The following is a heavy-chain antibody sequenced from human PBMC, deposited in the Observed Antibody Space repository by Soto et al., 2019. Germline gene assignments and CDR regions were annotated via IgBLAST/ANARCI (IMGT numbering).Heavy chain of an antibody. CDR3: ARDSAFTGSYHNWFDP. Sequence: SETLSLTCTVSGGSISSGGYYWSWIRQHPGKGLEWIGYIYYSGSTYYNPSLKSRVTISVDTSKNQFSLKLSSVTAADTAVYYCARDSAFTGSYHNWFDPWGQGTLVTVSS. V-gene: IGHV4-31*03. CDR2: IYYSGST. CDR1: GGSISSGGYY. J-gene: IGHJ5*02. D-gene: IGHD3-10*01.